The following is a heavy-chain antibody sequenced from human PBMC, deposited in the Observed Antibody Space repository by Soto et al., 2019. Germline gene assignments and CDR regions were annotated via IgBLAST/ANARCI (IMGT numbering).Heavy chain of an antibody. CDR1: GFTFSSYW. CDR3: ARGGGGAYGSGFV. CDR2: INSEGSST. V-gene: IGHV3-74*01. Sequence: EVQLVESGGGLVQPGGSLRLSCAASGFTFSSYWMHWVRQVPGKGLVWVSRINSEGSSTNYADPVKGRFTISRDNAKTTLYLQMNSVRAGDRGVYYCARGGGGAYGSGFVWGQGTTVTVSS. D-gene: IGHD3-10*01. J-gene: IGHJ6*02.